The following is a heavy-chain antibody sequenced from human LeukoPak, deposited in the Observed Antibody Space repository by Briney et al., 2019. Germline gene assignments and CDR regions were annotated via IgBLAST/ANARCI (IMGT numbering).Heavy chain of an antibody. J-gene: IGHJ4*02. CDR2: ISYSGST. D-gene: IGHD5-18*01. CDR1: GASISSYY. Sequence: PSETLSLTCTVSGASISSYYWSWIRQPPGKGLEWIGYISYSGSTNYNPSLKSRVTISADTSKNQVSLTLSSVTAADTAVYYCARSQSGYNYGYHFDSWGQGTLVTVSS. CDR3: ARSQSGYNYGYHFDS. V-gene: IGHV4-59*08.